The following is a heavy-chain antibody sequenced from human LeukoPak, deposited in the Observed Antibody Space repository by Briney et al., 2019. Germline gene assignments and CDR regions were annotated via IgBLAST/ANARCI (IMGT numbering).Heavy chain of an antibody. V-gene: IGHV4-4*02. CDR1: GGSITSTNY. CDR3: ARRVTSSGWYRDDC. J-gene: IGHJ4*02. D-gene: IGHD6-19*01. Sequence: SETLSLTCGVSGGSITSTNYWTWVRQPPGKGLEWIGEVNLQGSTNYNPSLMGRVAISVDMSENHISLQLTSVTAADTAVYYCARRVTSSGWYRDDCWGQGTLVTVSS. CDR2: VNLQGST.